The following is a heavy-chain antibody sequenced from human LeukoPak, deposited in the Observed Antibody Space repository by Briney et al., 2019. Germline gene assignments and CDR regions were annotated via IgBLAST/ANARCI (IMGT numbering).Heavy chain of an antibody. CDR1: GFTFSSYV. D-gene: IGHD2-2*01. Sequence: GGSLRLSCAASGFTFSSYVMSWVRQAPGKGLEWVSGISGDNTYYADSVKGRFTISRDNSKNTLHLQMSSLRAEDTALYYCVKDRCDRTTCPEVWGQGTLVTVSS. CDR2: ISGDNT. J-gene: IGHJ4*02. CDR3: VKDRCDRTTCPEV. V-gene: IGHV3-23*01.